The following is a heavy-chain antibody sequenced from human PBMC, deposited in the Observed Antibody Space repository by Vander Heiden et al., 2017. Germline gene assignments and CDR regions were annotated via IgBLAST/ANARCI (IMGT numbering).Heavy chain of an antibody. D-gene: IGHD3-22*01. Sequence: EVRLVESGGGLVQPGGSLRLSCAASGSTLSDYSMDWVRQAPGKGLEWVSYITSSSDTIHYADSVKGRFTISRDNAKKSLYLQMNTLRDEDTAVYYCARGVRGMAFFDSWGQGTLVTVSS. CDR3: ARGVRGMAFFDS. V-gene: IGHV3-48*02. J-gene: IGHJ4*02. CDR1: GSTLSDYS. CDR2: ITSSSDTI.